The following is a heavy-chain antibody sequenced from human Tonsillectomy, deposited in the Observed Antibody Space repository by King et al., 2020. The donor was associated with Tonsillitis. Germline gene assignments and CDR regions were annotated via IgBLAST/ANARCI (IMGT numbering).Heavy chain of an antibody. J-gene: IGHJ6*02. D-gene: IGHD5-12*01. CDR2: INPNSGGT. V-gene: IGHV1-2*02. CDR3: ARGLAGYDYYYYGMDV. CDR1: GYTFTGYY. Sequence: QLVQSGAEVKKPGASVKVSCKASGYTFTGYYMHWVRQAPGQRLEWMGWINPNSGGTNYAQKFQGRVTMTRDTSISTAYMELSRLRSDDTAVYYCARGLAGYDYYYYGMDVWGQGTTVTVSS.